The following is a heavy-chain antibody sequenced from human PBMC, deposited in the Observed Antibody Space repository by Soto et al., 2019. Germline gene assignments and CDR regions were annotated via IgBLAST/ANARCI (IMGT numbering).Heavy chain of an antibody. D-gene: IGHD2-21*02. CDR1: GGTFSSYA. V-gene: IGHV1-69*01. CDR2: IIPIFGTA. J-gene: IGHJ3*02. Sequence: QVQLVQSGAEVKKPGSSVKVSCKASGGTFSSYAISWVRQAPGQGLEWMGGIIPIFGTANYAQKFQGRVTITADESTSTAYMELSSLRSEDTAVYYCARALYCGGDCHLGDAFDIWGQGTMVTVSS. CDR3: ARALYCGGDCHLGDAFDI.